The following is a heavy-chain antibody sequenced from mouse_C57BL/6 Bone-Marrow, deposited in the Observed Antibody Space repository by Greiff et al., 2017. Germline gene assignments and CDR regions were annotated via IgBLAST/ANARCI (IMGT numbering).Heavy chain of an antibody. D-gene: IGHD1-2*01. Sequence: LQESGPGLVAPSQSLSITCTVSGFSLTSYGVSWVRQPPGKGLEWLGVIWGDGSTNYHSALISRLSISKDNSKSQVFLKLSSLQPDDTATYYCANITSSLGFDVWGTGTTVTVSS. CDR2: IWGDGST. CDR1: GFSLTSYG. V-gene: IGHV2-3*01. J-gene: IGHJ1*03. CDR3: ANITSSLGFDV.